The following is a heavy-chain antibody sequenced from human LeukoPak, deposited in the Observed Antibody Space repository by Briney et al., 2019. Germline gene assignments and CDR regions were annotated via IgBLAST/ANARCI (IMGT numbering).Heavy chain of an antibody. J-gene: IGHJ4*02. D-gene: IGHD5-12*01. CDR2: IYYSGST. V-gene: IGHV4-39*01. CDR1: GGSISSSSYY. CDR3: ARSFGGYDVNFDY. Sequence: SETLSLTCTVSGGSISSSSYYWGWIRQPPGKGLEWIGSIYYSGSTYYNPSLKSRVTISVDTSKNQFSLKLSSVTAAGTAVYYCARSFGGYDVNFDYWGQGTLVTVSS.